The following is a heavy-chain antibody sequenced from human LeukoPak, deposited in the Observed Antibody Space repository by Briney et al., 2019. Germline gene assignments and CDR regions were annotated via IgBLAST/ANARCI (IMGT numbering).Heavy chain of an antibody. CDR1: GGSISSGGYY. V-gene: IGHV4-30-2*01. CDR3: ARDMTVGVFDP. J-gene: IGHJ5*02. CDR2: IYHSGST. D-gene: IGHD3-22*01. Sequence: SQTLSLTCTVSGGSISSGGYYWSWIRQPPGKGLEWIGYIYHSGSTYYNPSLKSRVTISVDRSKNQFSLKLSSVTAADTAVYYCARDMTVGVFDPWGQGTLVTVSS.